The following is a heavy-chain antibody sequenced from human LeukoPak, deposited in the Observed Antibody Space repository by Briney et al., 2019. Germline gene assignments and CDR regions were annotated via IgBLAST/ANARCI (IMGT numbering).Heavy chain of an antibody. CDR1: GFTFSTYW. CDR3: ARLGEKADFDY. D-gene: IGHD3-16*01. CDR2: IKQDGSEK. V-gene: IGHV3-7*01. J-gene: IGHJ4*02. Sequence: GGSLRLSCAASGFTFSTYWMSWVRQAPGKGLEWVANIKQDGSEKYYVDSVEGRFTFSRDNAKNSLYLQINSLRAEDTAVYYCARLGEKADFDYWGQGTLVTVSS.